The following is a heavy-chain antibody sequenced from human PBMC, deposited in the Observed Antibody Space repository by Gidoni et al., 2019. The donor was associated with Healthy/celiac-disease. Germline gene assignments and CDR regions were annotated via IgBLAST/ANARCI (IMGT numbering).Heavy chain of an antibody. V-gene: IGHV4-39*01. D-gene: IGHD3-22*01. Sequence: QLQLQESGPGLVQPSETLSLPCTVSGGSISSSSYYWGWIRQPPGKGLEWIGSIYYSGSTYYNPSLKSRVTISVDTSKNQFSLKLSSVTAADTAVYYCARLGYYYDSTTDPVIDAFDIWGQGTMVTVSS. CDR3: ARLGYYYDSTTDPVIDAFDI. CDR1: GGSISSSSYY. CDR2: IYYSGST. J-gene: IGHJ3*02.